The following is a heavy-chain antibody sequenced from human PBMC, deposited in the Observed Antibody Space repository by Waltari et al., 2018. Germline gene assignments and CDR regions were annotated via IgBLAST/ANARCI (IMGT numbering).Heavy chain of an antibody. D-gene: IGHD4-17*01. CDR1: GYTFISHA. CDR3: AAGLDYLSSYFDP. CDR2: INTKTGNP. V-gene: IGHV7-4-1*02. J-gene: IGHJ5*02. Sequence: QVQLVQSGSELKEPGASVKVSCQPSGYTFISHAMNWLRQAPGQGLRWMGWINTKTGNPTYAQGFTGRFVFSLDTSVGTAYLQINSLEAADTAVYYCAAGLDYLSSYFDPWGQGTLVTVSS.